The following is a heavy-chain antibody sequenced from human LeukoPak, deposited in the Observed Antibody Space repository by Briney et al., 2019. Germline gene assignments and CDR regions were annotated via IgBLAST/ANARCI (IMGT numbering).Heavy chain of an antibody. V-gene: IGHV5-51*01. D-gene: IGHD1-7*01. CDR1: GFTSTTYW. J-gene: IGHJ3*02. CDR3: ARNGNYLDAFNI. CDR2: IYRGDSDT. Sequence: GESLQISSKASGFTSTTYWIGWVRPMPGRGLEWMGIIYRGDSDTRYSPSFQGQVTISVDKSISTAYLQWSSLKASDTAIYYCARNGNYLDAFNIWGQGTMVTVSS.